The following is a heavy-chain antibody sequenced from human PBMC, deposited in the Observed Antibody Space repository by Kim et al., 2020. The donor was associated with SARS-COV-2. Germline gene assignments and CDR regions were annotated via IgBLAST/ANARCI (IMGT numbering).Heavy chain of an antibody. J-gene: IGHJ6*02. CDR2: INPSGGST. CDR1: GYTFTSYY. V-gene: IGHV1-46*01. D-gene: IGHD2-2*02. CDR3: ATLEGIVVVPAAIFPADYYGMDV. Sequence: ASVKVSCKASGYTFTSYYMHWVRQAPGQGLEWMGIINPSGGSTSYAQKFQGRVTMTRDTSTSTVYMELSSLRSEDTAVYYCATLEGIVVVPAAIFPADYYGMDVWGQGTTVTVSS.